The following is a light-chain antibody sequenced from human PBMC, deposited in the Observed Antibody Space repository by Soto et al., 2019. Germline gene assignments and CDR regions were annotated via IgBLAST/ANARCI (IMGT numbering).Light chain of an antibody. J-gene: IGKJ5*01. Sequence: DIQMTQSPSTLSASVGDRVTITCLASQSISSWLAWYQQKPGKAPKLLIYKASSLESGVPSRFSGSGSGTDFTLTISSLLPEDFATYYCQQGYSTPVTFGQGTRLEIK. CDR1: QSISSW. CDR2: KAS. CDR3: QQGYSTPVT. V-gene: IGKV1-5*03.